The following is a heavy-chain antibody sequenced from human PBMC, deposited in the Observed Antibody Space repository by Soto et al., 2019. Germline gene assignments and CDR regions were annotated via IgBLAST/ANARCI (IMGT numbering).Heavy chain of an antibody. Sequence: EVQLVESGGGLVQPGGSLRLPCAASGFTFSSNWMHWVRQVAGKGLIWVSRINEDGRITDYADSAKGRFTISRDNAKNTLYLQMNSLRAEDTAVYYCARDIDGVGSHWGQGTLVTVAS. V-gene: IGHV3-74*01. CDR1: GFTFSSNW. D-gene: IGHD3-10*01. J-gene: IGHJ4*02. CDR2: INEDGRIT. CDR3: ARDIDGVGSH.